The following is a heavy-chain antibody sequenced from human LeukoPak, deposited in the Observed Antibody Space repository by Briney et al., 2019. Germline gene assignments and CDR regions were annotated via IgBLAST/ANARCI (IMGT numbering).Heavy chain of an antibody. CDR2: ISAYNGNT. CDR1: GYTFTSYG. J-gene: IGHJ5*02. V-gene: IGHV1-18*01. Sequence: PWASVKVSCKASGYTFTSYGINWVRQAPGQGLEWMGWISAYNGNTNYAQKLQGRVTMTTDTSTSTAYMELRSLRSDDTAVYYCARAASGIAAAAKEDWFDPWGQGTLVTVSS. D-gene: IGHD6-13*01. CDR3: ARAASGIAAAAKEDWFDP.